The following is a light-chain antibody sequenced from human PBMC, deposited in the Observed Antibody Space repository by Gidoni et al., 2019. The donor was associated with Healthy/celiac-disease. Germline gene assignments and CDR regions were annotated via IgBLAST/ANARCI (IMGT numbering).Light chain of an antibody. J-gene: IGKJ2*01. V-gene: IGKV3-20*01. Sequence: EIVLTPSPGTLSLSPGERATLSCRASQSVSSSYLAWYQQKPGQAPRLLIYGASSRATGIPDRFSGSGSGTDFTLTISRLKPEDFAVYYCQQYGSSPPYTFGQGTKLEIK. CDR2: GAS. CDR3: QQYGSSPPYT. CDR1: QSVSSSY.